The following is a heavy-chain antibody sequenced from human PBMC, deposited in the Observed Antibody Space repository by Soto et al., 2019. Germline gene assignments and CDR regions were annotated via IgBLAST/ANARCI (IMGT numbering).Heavy chain of an antibody. CDR1: GFTFSSYG. J-gene: IGHJ4*02. D-gene: IGHD6-19*01. V-gene: IGHV3-33*01. CDR3: ARDISGQWLVPLDY. CDR2: IWYDGSNK. Sequence: GGSLRLSCAASGFTFSSYGMQWVRQAPGKGLEWVAVIWYDGSNKYYADSVKGRFTISRDNSKNTLYLQMNSLRAEDTAVYYCARDISGQWLVPLDYWGQGTLVTVSS.